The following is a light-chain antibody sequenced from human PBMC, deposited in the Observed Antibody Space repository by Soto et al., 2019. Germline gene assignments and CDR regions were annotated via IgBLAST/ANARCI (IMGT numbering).Light chain of an antibody. CDR1: NNDIVRYNY. CDR2: DVS. V-gene: IGLV2-14*01. J-gene: IGLJ1*01. Sequence: SALNQPASVFGSPGQSITIPCTGTNNDIVRYNYVSWYQQHPGKAPKLIIYDVSNRPSGVSNRFSGSKSGNTASLTVSGLQAEDEADYFCCSYTSSSTTTYLLGTGTKVTVL. CDR3: CSYTSSSTTTYL.